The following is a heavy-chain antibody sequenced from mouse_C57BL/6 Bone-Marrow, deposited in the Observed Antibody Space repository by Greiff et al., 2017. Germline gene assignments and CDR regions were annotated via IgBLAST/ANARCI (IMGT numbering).Heavy chain of an antibody. CDR1: GYSFTGYY. V-gene: IGHV1-42*01. CDR2: INPSTGGT. D-gene: IGHD4-1*01. CDR3: ARFWDYFDY. Sequence: VQLQQSGPELVKPGASVKISCKASGYSFTGYYMNWVKQSPEKNLEWIGEINPSTGGTTYNQKFKAKATLTVDKSSSTAYMQLKSLTSEDSAVYYCARFWDYFDYWGQGTTLTVSS. J-gene: IGHJ2*01.